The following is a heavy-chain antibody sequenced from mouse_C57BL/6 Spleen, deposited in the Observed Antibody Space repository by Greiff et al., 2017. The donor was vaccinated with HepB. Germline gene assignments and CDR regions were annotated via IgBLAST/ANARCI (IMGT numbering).Heavy chain of an antibody. CDR3: EAAQATDAY. D-gene: IGHD3-2*02. J-gene: IGHJ3*01. V-gene: IGHV1-64*01. CDR1: GYTFTSYW. CDR2: IHPNSGST. Sequence: QVQLQQPGAELVKPGASVKLSCKASGYTFTSYWMHWVKQRPGQGLEWIGMIHPNSGSTNYNEKFKSKATLTVDKSSSTAYMQLSSLTSEDSAVYYCEAAQATDAYWGQGTLVTVSA.